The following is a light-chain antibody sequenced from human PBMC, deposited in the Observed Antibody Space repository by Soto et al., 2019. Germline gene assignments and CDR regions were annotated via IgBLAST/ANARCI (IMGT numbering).Light chain of an antibody. V-gene: IGKV1-5*01. CDR2: YAS. J-gene: IGKJ1*01. CDR3: QQYESYWT. Sequence: DIQMTQSPSTLSASVVDRVTITCRASQSISSWLAWYQQKPGKAPKILIYYASRLDSGVPSRFSGSGSGTEFTITISSLQPDDFATYYCQQYESYWTFGQGTKVEVK. CDR1: QSISSW.